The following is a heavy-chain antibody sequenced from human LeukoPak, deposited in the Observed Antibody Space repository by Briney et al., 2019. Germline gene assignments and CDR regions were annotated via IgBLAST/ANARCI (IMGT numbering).Heavy chain of an antibody. CDR1: GGSISSGGYY. J-gene: IGHJ2*01. CDR2: IYYSGST. Sequence: SETLSLTCTVSGGSISSGGYYWSWVRQHPGKGLEWIGYIYYSGSTYYNPSLKSRVTISVGTAKNQFSLKPRSVAAADTARYYWARESSTRSQHYLDSWGRGTLVTVSS. D-gene: IGHD2-2*01. V-gene: IGHV4-31*03. CDR3: ARESSTRSQHYLDS.